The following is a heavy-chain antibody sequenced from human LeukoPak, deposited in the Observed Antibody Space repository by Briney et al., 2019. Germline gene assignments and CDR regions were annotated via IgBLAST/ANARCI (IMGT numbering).Heavy chain of an antibody. CDR1: GFTFSNAW. V-gene: IGHV3-15*01. CDR2: IKSKTDGGTT. D-gene: IGHD6-13*01. CDR3: TTDRDSGSWYSLYCYYGMDV. J-gene: IGHJ6*02. Sequence: GGSLRLSCAASGFTFSNAWMSWVRQAPGKELEWVGRIKSKTDGGTTDYAAPVKGRFTISRDDSKNTLYLQMNSLKTEDTAVYYCTTDRDSGSWYSLYCYYGMDVWGQGTTVTVSS.